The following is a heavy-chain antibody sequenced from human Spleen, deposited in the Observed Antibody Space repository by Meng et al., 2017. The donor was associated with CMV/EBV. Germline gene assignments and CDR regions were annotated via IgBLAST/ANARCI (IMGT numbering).Heavy chain of an antibody. D-gene: IGHD1-1*01. V-gene: IGHV4-4*07. CDR3: AWRLDY. Sequence: QVQVQESGPGLVKPSETLSLTCSVSGVSISGFYWSWIRQPAGKGLEWIGRIYISGDTNYNPSLKSRVTISVDTSKNQFSLKLSSVTAADTAVYYCAWRLDYWGQGTLVTVSS. CDR2: IYISGDT. CDR1: GVSISGFY. J-gene: IGHJ4*02.